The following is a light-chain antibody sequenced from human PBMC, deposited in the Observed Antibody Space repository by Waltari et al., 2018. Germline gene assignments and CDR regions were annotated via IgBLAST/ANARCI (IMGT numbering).Light chain of an antibody. CDR3: AVWDDNLSGVV. V-gene: IGLV1-44*01. Sequence: QSVLAQPPSVSGPPGQRVTIFCSGGSSNIGVNVVNWYQHLPGTSPRLLIFTNGRRPSGAPDRFSGSKSGTSASLAISGLQSEDEGHYYCAVWDDNLSGVVFGAGTQVTVL. J-gene: IGLJ1*01. CDR1: SSNIGVNV. CDR2: TNG.